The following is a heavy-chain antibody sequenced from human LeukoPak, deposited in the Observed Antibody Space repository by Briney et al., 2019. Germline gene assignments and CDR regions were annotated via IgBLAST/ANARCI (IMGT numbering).Heavy chain of an antibody. CDR3: AREGYLPLRGYSYGTFDY. J-gene: IGHJ4*02. D-gene: IGHD5-18*01. Sequence: PSETLSLTCTVSGGSISSYYWSWIRQPAGKGLEWIGRIYTCGSTNYNPSLKSRVTMSVDTSKNQFSLKLSSVTAADTAVYYCAREGYLPLRGYSYGTFDYWGQGTLVTVSS. CDR2: IYTCGST. V-gene: IGHV4-4*07. CDR1: GGSISSYY.